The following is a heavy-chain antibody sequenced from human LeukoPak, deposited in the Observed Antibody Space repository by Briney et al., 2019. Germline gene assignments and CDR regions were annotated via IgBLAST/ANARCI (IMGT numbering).Heavy chain of an antibody. D-gene: IGHD3-10*02. V-gene: IGHV3-48*04. CDR2: ISSSGSTI. Sequence: GGSLRLSCAASGFTFSSYSMNWVRQAPGKGLEWVSYISSSGSTIYYADSVKGRFTISRDNAKNSLYLQMDSLRAEDTAVYYCAELGITMIGGVWGKGTTVTISS. J-gene: IGHJ6*04. CDR3: AELGITMIGGV. CDR1: GFTFSSYS.